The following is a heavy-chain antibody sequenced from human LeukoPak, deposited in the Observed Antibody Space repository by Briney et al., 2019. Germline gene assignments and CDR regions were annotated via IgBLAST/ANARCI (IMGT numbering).Heavy chain of an antibody. Sequence: PGGSLRLSCAASGFSLSTYWMRWVRQAPGKGLEWVADIKQDGIENYYVDSVKGRFTISRDNAKNSLYLQMNSLRVEDTAVYYCARGSIAVAGTVFDYWGQGTLVTVSS. CDR1: GFSLSTYW. CDR2: IKQDGIEN. V-gene: IGHV3-7*01. D-gene: IGHD6-19*01. J-gene: IGHJ4*02. CDR3: ARGSIAVAGTVFDY.